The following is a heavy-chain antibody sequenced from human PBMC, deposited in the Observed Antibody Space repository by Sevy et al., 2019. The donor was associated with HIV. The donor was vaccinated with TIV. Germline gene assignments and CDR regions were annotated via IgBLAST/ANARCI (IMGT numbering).Heavy chain of an antibody. CDR1: GFAFSTHA. Sequence: GGSLRLSCAASGFAFSTHAMHWVRQAPGKGLEWVAVISYEGTETFYAASVEGRFTISRDNSKNMLSLEINSLKPDDTAVYYCARDGVYSIKWYPLYWGHGTLVTVSS. CDR3: ARDGVYSIKWYPLY. V-gene: IGHV3-30-3*01. D-gene: IGHD1-26*01. CDR2: ISYEGTET. J-gene: IGHJ4*01.